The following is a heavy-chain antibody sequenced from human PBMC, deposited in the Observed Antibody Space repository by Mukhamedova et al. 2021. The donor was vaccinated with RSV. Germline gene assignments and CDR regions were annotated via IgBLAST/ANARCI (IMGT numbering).Heavy chain of an antibody. CDR2: ITSTGVPI. D-gene: IGHD5-24*01. V-gene: IGHV3-11*01. CDR3: AKDGSFDGLDS. J-gene: IGHJ4*02. Sequence: GKGLEWVSYITSTGVPIYFADSVRGRFTVSRDNTKNSLYLLMNNLRAEDTAVYYCAKDGSFDGLDSWGQGTLVTVSS.